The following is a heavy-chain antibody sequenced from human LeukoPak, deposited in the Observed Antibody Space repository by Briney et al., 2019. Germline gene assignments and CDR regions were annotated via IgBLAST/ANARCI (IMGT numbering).Heavy chain of an antibody. CDR3: ARWDCSSTSCYYYTGDFDY. D-gene: IGHD2-2*01. CDR1: GYTFTGYY. V-gene: IGHV1-2*02. Sequence: ASVKVSCKASGYTFTGYYMHWVRQAPGQGLEWMGWINPNSGGTNYALKFQGRVTMTRDTSISTAYMELSRLRSDDTAVYYCARWDCSSTSCYYYTGDFDYWGQGTLVTVSS. J-gene: IGHJ4*02. CDR2: INPNSGGT.